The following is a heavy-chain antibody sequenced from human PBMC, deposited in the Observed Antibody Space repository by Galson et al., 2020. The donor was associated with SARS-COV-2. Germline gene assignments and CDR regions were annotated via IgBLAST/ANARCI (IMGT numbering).Heavy chain of an antibody. CDR2: IWYDGSHK. CDR1: GFPLNSYG. CDR3: ARDLYGSGNDFDY. V-gene: IGHV3-33*01. J-gene: IGHJ4*02. D-gene: IGHD3-10*01. Sequence: GESLKTPRAGPGFPLNSYGIHRVRQAPGKGLEWVEVIWYDGSHKYYADSVTGRFTISRDDSKNTMYVHMNSLRAEDTAVCYWARDLYGSGNDFDYWGQGTLVTVSS.